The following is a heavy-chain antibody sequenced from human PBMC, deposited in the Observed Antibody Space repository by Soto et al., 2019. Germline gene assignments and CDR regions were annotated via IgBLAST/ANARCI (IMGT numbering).Heavy chain of an antibody. J-gene: IGHJ1*01. Sequence: SETLSLTCAVSGDSVSSNKWWGWVRQSPGKGLEWIADMLHSGSTYYNPSLKSRVTISVDTSKNQFSLKLSSVTAADTAVYYCAREVDYYDSSGYYSSAYFQHWGQGTLVTVSS. CDR2: MLHSGST. V-gene: IGHV4-4*02. D-gene: IGHD3-22*01. CDR1: GDSVSSNKW. CDR3: AREVDYYDSSGYYSSAYFQH.